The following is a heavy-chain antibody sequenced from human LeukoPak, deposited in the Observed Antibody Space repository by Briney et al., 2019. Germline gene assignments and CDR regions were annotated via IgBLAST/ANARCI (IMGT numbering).Heavy chain of an antibody. CDR1: GYTLTAYY. J-gene: IGHJ4*02. CDR2: INPNSGAT. D-gene: IGHD6-19*01. CDR3: ARGVAVAGLDS. Sequence: GASVKVSCKASGYTLTAYYLHWVRQAPGQGLEWMGWINPNSGATDNAQIFQGRVTMTRDTSISTAYMQLSGLRSDDSAIYYCARGVAVAGLDSWGQGTLVTVYS. V-gene: IGHV1-2*02.